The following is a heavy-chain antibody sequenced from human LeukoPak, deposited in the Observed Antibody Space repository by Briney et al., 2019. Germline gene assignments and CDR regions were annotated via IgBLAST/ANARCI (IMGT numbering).Heavy chain of an antibody. J-gene: IGHJ3*02. CDR2: IYYGGNT. Sequence: SETLSLTCAVSGDSVSSSNYYWSWIRQPPGKGLEWIGYIYYGGNTNYNPSLQSRVTISVDTSKSQFSLKLSSVTAADTAVYYCAGDHAFDIWGQGTVVTVSS. CDR1: GDSVSSSNYY. V-gene: IGHV4-61*01. CDR3: AGDHAFDI.